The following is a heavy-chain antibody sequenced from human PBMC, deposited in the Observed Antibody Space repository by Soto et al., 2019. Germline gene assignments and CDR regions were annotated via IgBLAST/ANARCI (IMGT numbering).Heavy chain of an antibody. CDR1: GFTFSSYW. Sequence: LRLSCAASGFTFSSYWMHWVRQAPGKGLVWVSRINSDGSSTSYADSVKGRFTISRDYAKNTLYLQMNSLRAEDTAVYYCAREYYYYYGMDVWGQGTTVTVSS. CDR2: INSDGSST. J-gene: IGHJ6*02. CDR3: AREYYYYYGMDV. V-gene: IGHV3-74*01.